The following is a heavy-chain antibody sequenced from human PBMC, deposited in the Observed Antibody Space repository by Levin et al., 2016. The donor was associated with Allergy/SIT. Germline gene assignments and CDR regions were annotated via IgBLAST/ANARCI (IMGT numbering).Heavy chain of an antibody. CDR2: IKSKTDGGTT. J-gene: IGHJ6*02. D-gene: IGHD4-17*01. CDR3: TTDLATVIDYYYYGMDV. Sequence: WIRQPPGKGLEWVGRIKSKTDGGTTDYAAPVKGRFTISRDDSKNTLYLQMNSLKTEDTAVYYCTTDLATVIDYYYYGMDVWGQGTTVTVSS. V-gene: IGHV3-15*01.